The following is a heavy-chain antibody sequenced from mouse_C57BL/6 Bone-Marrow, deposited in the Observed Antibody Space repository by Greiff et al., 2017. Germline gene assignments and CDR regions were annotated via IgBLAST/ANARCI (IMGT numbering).Heavy chain of an antibody. CDR3: ARPSYYYGSSPYWYFDV. CDR1: GYTFTSYG. V-gene: IGHV1-81*01. J-gene: IGHJ1*03. Sequence: QVQLQQSGAELARPGASVKLSCKASGYTFTSYGISWVKQRTGQGLEWIGEIYPRSGNTYYNEKFKGKATLTADKSSSTAYMELRSLTSEDSAVYFCARPSYYYGSSPYWYFDVWGTGTTVTVSS. D-gene: IGHD1-1*01. CDR2: IYPRSGNT.